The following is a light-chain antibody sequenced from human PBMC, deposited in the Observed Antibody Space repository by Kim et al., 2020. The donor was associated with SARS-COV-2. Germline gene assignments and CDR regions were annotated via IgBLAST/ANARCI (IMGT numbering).Light chain of an antibody. CDR1: NLRTYY. Sequence: SITSTGDNLRTYYASWYQQKPGQAPVLVFYGKNNRPSGIPVRFSGSRSGDTASLTISGAQAEDEADYYCNSRDISGDHFFVFGAGTKVTVL. V-gene: IGLV3-19*01. CDR3: NSRDISGDHFFV. J-gene: IGLJ1*01. CDR2: GKN.